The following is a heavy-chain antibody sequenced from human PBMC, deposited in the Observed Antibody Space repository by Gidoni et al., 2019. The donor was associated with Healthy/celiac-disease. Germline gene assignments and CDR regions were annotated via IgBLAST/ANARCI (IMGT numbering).Heavy chain of an antibody. CDR1: GFTFSSYA. CDR3: ARGEVGYCSGGSCRRGDAFDI. CDR2: IGTAGDT. V-gene: IGHV3-13*01. Sequence: EVQLVESGGGLVQPGGSLRLSCAASGFTFSSYAMHWVRQATGKGLECVSAIGTAGDTYYPGSVKGRFTISRENAKNSLYLQMNSLRAGDTAVYYCARGEVGYCSGGSCRRGDAFDIWGQGTMVTVSS. D-gene: IGHD2-15*01. J-gene: IGHJ3*02.